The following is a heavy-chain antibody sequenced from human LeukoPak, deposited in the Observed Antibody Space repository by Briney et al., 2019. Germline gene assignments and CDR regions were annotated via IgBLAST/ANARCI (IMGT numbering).Heavy chain of an antibody. CDR3: AREFRYYYDSSGYYLPNYFDY. J-gene: IGHJ4*02. V-gene: IGHV4-31*03. CDR1: GGSISSGGYY. CDR2: IYYSGST. D-gene: IGHD3-22*01. Sequence: SETLSLTCTVSGGSISSGGYYWSWIRQHPGKGLEWIGYIYYSGSTYYNPSLKSRVTISVDTSKNQFSLKLSSVTAADTAVYYCAREFRYYYDSSGYYLPNYFDYWGQGTLVTVSS.